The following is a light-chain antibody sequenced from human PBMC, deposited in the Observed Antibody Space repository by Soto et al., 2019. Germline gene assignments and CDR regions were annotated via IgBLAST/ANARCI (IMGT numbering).Light chain of an antibody. V-gene: IGLV2-14*01. CDR1: SSDIGRYDY. CDR3: SSSTGVTTLGV. J-gene: IGLJ3*02. Sequence: QSALTQPASVSGSPGQSITISCTGTSSDIGRYDYVSWYQQHPGKAPKLIIYEVTNRPSGVSSRFSGSKSGNTASLTISGLQADDEADYYCSSSTGVTTLGVFGGGTQLTVL. CDR2: EVT.